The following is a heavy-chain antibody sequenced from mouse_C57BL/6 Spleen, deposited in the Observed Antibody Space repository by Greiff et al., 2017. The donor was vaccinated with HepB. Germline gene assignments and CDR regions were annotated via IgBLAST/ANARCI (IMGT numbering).Heavy chain of an antibody. Sequence: EVQLQQSGTVLARPGASVKMSCKPSGYTFTSYWMHWVKQRPGQGLEWIGAIYPGNSDTSYNQKFKGKAKLTAVTSASTAYMELSSLTNEDSAVYYCTNLGLAYWGQGTPVTVSA. CDR3: TNLGLAY. CDR1: GYTFTSYW. V-gene: IGHV1-5*01. CDR2: IYPGNSDT. D-gene: IGHD4-1*01. J-gene: IGHJ3*01.